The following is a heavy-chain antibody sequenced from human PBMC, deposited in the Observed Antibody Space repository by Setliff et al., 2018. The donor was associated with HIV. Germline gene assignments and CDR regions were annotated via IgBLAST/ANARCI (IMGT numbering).Heavy chain of an antibody. CDR3: AREDPPADFHFWSGRLAD. D-gene: IGHD3-3*02. V-gene: IGHV3-66*02. Sequence: GESLKISCAASGFTVSSNYMSWVRQAPGKGLEWVSVIYIDGSTYYVDSVRGRFTISRDNYKNTLYLQMKSLRAEDTAVYYCAREDPPADFHFWSGRLADWGQGSLVTVSS. J-gene: IGHJ4*02. CDR1: GFTVSSNY. CDR2: IYIDGST.